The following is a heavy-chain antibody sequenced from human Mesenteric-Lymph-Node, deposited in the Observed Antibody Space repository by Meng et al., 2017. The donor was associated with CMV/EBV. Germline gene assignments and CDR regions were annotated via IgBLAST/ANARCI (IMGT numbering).Heavy chain of an antibody. CDR3: ARESARPYYYYYGMDV. V-gene: IGHV3-7*01. J-gene: IGHJ6*02. CDR2: IKQDGSEK. CDR1: RFTFSSYA. Sequence: GGSLRLSCAASRFTFSSYALSWVRQAPGRGLEWVANIKQDGSEKYYVDSVKGRFTISRDNAKNSLYLQMNSLRAEDTAVYYCARESARPYYYYYGMDVWGQGTTVTVSS. D-gene: IGHD6-6*01.